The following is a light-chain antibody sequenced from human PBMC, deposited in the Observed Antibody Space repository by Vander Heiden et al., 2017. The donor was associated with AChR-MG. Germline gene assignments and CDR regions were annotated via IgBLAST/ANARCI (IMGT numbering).Light chain of an antibody. CDR3: EAWDSSLTALV. CDR1: TSNIGNNY. J-gene: IGLJ2*01. CDR2: ADH. Sequence: SVLTQPPSVSAAPGQKVIISCSGSTSNIGNNYVSWYQQLQGAAPKLVIYADHKRPSGISDRFSGSKSGTSATLGIIGLQTGDEADYYCEAWDSSLTALVFGEGTKLTVL. V-gene: IGLV1-51*01.